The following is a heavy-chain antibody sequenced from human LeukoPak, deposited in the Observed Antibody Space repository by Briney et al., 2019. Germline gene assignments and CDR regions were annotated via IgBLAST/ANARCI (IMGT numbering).Heavy chain of an antibody. V-gene: IGHV3-23*01. CDR2: ISGSGGST. CDR1: GFTFSSYA. D-gene: IGHD3-22*01. CDR3: AKSGGPYYYDSSGYSPLDY. J-gene: IGHJ4*02. Sequence: GGPLRLSCAASGFTFSSYAMSWVRQAPGKGLEWVSAISGSGGSTYYADSVKGRFTISRDNSKNTLYLQMNSLRAEDTAVYYCAKSGGPYYYDSSGYSPLDYWGQGTLVTVSS.